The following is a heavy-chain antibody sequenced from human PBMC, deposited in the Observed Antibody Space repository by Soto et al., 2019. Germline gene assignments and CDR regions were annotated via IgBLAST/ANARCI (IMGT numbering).Heavy chain of an antibody. CDR2: IIPIFGTA. J-gene: IGHJ6*02. Sequence: QVQLVQSGAEVKKPGSSVKVSCKASGGTFSIYAISWVRQAPGQGLEWMGGIIPIFGTANYAQKFQGRVTITADESTSTAYMELSSLRSEDTALYYCASHGITGTWVYYYGMDVWAQGTTVTVSS. CDR3: ASHGITGTWVYYYGMDV. D-gene: IGHD1-7*01. V-gene: IGHV1-69*12. CDR1: GGTFSIYA.